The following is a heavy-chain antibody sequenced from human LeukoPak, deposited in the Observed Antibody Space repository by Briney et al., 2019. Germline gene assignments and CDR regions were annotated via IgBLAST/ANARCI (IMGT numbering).Heavy chain of an antibody. CDR3: ARSISVTHDY. CDR1: GDSVSSNSAA. CDR2: TYYRSRWYN. J-gene: IGHJ4*02. D-gene: IGHD4-17*01. Sequence: SQTLSLTCAISGDSVSSNSAAWNWIRQSPSRGLEWLGRTYYRSRWYNDYAVPVRSRITISPDTSKNQFSLQLNSVTPEDTAVYYCARSISVTHDYWGQGTLVTVSS. V-gene: IGHV6-1*01.